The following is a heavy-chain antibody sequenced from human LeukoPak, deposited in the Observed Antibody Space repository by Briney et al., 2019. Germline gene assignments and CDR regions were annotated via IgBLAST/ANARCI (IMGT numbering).Heavy chain of an antibody. V-gene: IGHV3-53*01. CDR2: IYSGGST. CDR3: ARWGFSSSWYIDYYMDV. Sequence: PGGSLRLSCAASGFTFDDYGMSWVRQAPGKGLEWVSVIYSGGSTYYADSVKGRFTISRDNSKNTLYLQMNSLRAEDTAVYYCARWGFSSSWYIDYYMDVWGKGTTVTISS. D-gene: IGHD6-13*01. CDR1: GFTFDDYG. J-gene: IGHJ6*03.